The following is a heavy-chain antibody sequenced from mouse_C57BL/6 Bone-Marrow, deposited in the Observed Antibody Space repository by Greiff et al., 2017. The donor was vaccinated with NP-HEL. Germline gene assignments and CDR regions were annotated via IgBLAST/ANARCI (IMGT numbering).Heavy chain of an antibody. Sequence: QVQLKESGAELVRPGASVKLSCKASGYTFTDYYINWVKQRPGQGLEWIARIYPGSGNTYYNEKFKGKATLTAEKSSSTAYMQLSSLTSEDSAVYFCARDYDGLWYFDVWGTGTTVTVSS. V-gene: IGHV1-76*01. CDR3: ARDYDGLWYFDV. D-gene: IGHD2-3*01. CDR2: IYPGSGNT. J-gene: IGHJ1*03. CDR1: GYTFTDYY.